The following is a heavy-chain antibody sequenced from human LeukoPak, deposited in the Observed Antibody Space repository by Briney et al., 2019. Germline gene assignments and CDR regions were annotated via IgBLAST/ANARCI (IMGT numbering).Heavy chain of an antibody. D-gene: IGHD3-10*01. CDR1: GGSISSYY. V-gene: IGHV4-34*01. CDR3: ARGLRIYYGSGSRNWFDP. CDR2: INHSGST. J-gene: IGHJ5*02. Sequence: PSETLSLTCTVSGGSISSYYWSWIRQPPGKGLEWIGEINHSGSTNYNPSLKSRVTISVDTSKNQFSLKLSSVTAADTAVYYCARGLRIYYGSGSRNWFDPWGQGTLVTVSS.